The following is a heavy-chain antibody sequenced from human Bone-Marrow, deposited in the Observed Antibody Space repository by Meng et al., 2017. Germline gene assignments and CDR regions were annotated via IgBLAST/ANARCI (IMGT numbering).Heavy chain of an antibody. J-gene: IGHJ4*02. CDR3: AKVVAAFLFDY. CDR2: INQDGSDK. D-gene: IGHD2-15*01. CDR1: GFTFSNYW. Sequence: GGSLRLSCAVSGFTFSNYWMIWVRQAPGKGVEWVANINQDGSDKYYAGSVKGRFTISRDNSKNTLYLQMNSLRAEDTAVYYCAKVVAAFLFDYWGQGTLVTVSS. V-gene: IGHV3-7*03.